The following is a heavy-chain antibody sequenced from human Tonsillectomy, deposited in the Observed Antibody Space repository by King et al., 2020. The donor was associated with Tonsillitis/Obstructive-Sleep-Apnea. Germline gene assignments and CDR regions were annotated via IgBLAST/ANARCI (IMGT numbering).Heavy chain of an antibody. Sequence: VQLVESGGGLVQPGRSLRLSCTASGFTFGDYAMSWVRQAPGKGLEWVGFIRRKAYGGTTEYAASVKGRFSISRDDSKSIAYLQMNSLKTEDSAVYYCTRDEGGSYRYFDLWGRGTLVTVSS. D-gene: IGHD1-26*01. J-gene: IGHJ2*01. CDR1: GFTFGDYA. V-gene: IGHV3-49*04. CDR2: IRRKAYGGTT. CDR3: TRDEGGSYRYFDL.